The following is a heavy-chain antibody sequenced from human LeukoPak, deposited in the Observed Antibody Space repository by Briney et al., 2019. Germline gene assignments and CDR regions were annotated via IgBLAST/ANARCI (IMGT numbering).Heavy chain of an antibody. CDR2: IYTTGRT. V-gene: IGHV4-4*07. J-gene: IGHJ4*02. D-gene: IGHD3-16*02. CDR1: GGSINSYW. Sequence: SEALSLTCSVSGGSINSYWWSWIRQPPGKGLEFMGRIYTTGRTNYNPSLKSRVSMSVDTSKNKFSLELRSVTAADTAVYFCARAGYTISSYRFDYWGPGALVTVSP. CDR3: ARAGYTISSYRFDY.